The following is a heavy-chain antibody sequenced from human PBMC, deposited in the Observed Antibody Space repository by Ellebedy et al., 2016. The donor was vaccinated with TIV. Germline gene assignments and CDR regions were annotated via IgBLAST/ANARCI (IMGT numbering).Heavy chain of an antibody. Sequence: MPGGSLRLSCNVSGGSISNYFWSWMRQPAGKGLEWVGRIYSSGSTNYSPSLKSRVIMSVDTSKNQFSLHLTSVTAADTAVYYCARGPNYLTGGAFDHWGQGTLATVSS. D-gene: IGHD1-26*01. CDR1: GGSISNYF. J-gene: IGHJ4*02. CDR2: IYSSGST. CDR3: ARGPNYLTGGAFDH. V-gene: IGHV4-4*07.